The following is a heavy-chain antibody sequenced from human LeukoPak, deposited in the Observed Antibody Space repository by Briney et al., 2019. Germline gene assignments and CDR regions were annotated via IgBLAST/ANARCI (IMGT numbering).Heavy chain of an antibody. J-gene: IGHJ4*02. Sequence: GASVKVSCKASGGTFSSYAISWVRQAPGQGLEWMGGIIPIFGTANYAQKFQGRVTITTDESTSTAYMELNSLRSEDTAVYYCAIPSEDDYGGKYYFDYWGQGTLVTVSS. V-gene: IGHV1-69*05. CDR3: AIPSEDDYGGKYYFDY. D-gene: IGHD4-23*01. CDR2: IIPIFGTA. CDR1: GGTFSSYA.